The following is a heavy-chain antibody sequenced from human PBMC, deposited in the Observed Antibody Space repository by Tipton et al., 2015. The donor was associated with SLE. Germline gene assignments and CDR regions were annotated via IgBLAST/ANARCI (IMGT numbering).Heavy chain of an antibody. Sequence: TLSLTCTVSGGSFSGYYWTWIRQPPGKGLEWIGLIGYTGSTNYNPSLKSRDTMSVDTSNNQFSLRLTSVTAADTAVYFCARVGDYYNSGSRVFDHWGQGILGTVSS. V-gene: IGHV4-59*12. J-gene: IGHJ4*02. D-gene: IGHD3-10*01. CDR1: GGSFSGYY. CDR2: IGYTGST. CDR3: ARVGDYYNSGSRVFDH.